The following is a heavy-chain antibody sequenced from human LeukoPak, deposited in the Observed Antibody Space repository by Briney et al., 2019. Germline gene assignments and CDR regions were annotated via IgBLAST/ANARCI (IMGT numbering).Heavy chain of an antibody. CDR2: IHSDGRIT. D-gene: IGHD5-18*01. CDR1: GFSFNNYW. CDR3: ARSVDTAMADDY. Sequence: GGSLRLSCAGSGFSFNNYWMHWVRQAPGKGLVWVSRIHSDGRITTYADSVKGRFTISKDSARNTLYLQMNSLRAEDTAVYYCARSVDTAMADDYWGQGTLVTVSS. J-gene: IGHJ4*02. V-gene: IGHV3-74*01.